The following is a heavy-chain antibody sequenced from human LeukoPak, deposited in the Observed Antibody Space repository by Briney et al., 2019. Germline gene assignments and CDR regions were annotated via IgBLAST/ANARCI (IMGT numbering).Heavy chain of an antibody. Sequence: PGRSLRLSCAASGFTFSSYGMHWVRQAPGKGLEWVAVIAFDGSKKYYADSVKGRFTISRDNSNHTLYLQMNSPRAEDTAVYYCAIGGRQQLLSSPFDYWGQGTLVTVSS. CDR1: GFTFSSYG. D-gene: IGHD2-2*01. J-gene: IGHJ4*02. V-gene: IGHV3-30*03. CDR2: IAFDGSKK. CDR3: AIGGRQQLLSSPFDY.